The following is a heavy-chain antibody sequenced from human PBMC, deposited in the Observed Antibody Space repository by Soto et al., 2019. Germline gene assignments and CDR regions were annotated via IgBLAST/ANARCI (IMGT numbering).Heavy chain of an antibody. Sequence: QVQLVQSGAEVKQRGSSVNVSCKASGGTFSSYTISWVREAPGQGLEWLGGIIPIFGIVNYAQKFQVRVTITSDESTSTAYMDLSSLISEDTAVYYCACLTFNYGVSGGAFDIWGQGTMVTVSS. CDR2: IIPIFGIV. CDR3: ACLTFNYGVSGGAFDI. CDR1: GGTFSSYT. D-gene: IGHD4-17*01. J-gene: IGHJ3*02. V-gene: IGHV1-69*01.